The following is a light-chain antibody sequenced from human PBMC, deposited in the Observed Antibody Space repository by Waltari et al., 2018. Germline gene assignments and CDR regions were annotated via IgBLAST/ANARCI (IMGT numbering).Light chain of an antibody. CDR3: QQYGSSRT. CDR2: GAS. CDR1: QSGSSSY. J-gene: IGKJ1*01. V-gene: IGKV3-20*01. Sequence: EIVLTQSPVTLSLSPGARATLPCRASQSGSSSYLAWYQQKPGQAPRLLIYGASSRATGITDRFSGSGSGTDFTLTIYRLEPEDFALYYCQQYGSSRTFGQGTKVEIK.